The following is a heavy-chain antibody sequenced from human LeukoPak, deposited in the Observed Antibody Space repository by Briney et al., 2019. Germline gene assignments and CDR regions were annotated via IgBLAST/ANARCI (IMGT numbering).Heavy chain of an antibody. CDR2: INPSGGST. CDR1: GYIFTSYY. CDR3: ARADMVRRLILSFDY. V-gene: IGHV1-46*01. J-gene: IGHJ4*02. D-gene: IGHD3-10*01. Sequence: ASVKVSCKASGYIFTSYYLHWVRQAPGQGLEWMGIINPSGGSTSYAQKFQGRVTMTRDTSTSTVYMELSSLRSEDTAVYYCARADMVRRLILSFDYWGRGTLVTVSS.